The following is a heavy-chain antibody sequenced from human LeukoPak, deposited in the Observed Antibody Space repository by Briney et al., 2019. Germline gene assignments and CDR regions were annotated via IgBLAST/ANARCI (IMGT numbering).Heavy chain of an antibody. V-gene: IGHV3-7*04. CDR2: IKGDGSDN. Sequence: GGSLRLSCAASGFTFSNAWMYWVRQAPGKGLEWVANIKGDGSDNHYVDSVRGRFTISRDNAKNSLYLQMNSLRAEDTAVYYCARDLGYYRADYWGQGTLVTVSS. J-gene: IGHJ4*02. CDR3: ARDLGYYRADY. D-gene: IGHD1-26*01. CDR1: GFTFSNAW.